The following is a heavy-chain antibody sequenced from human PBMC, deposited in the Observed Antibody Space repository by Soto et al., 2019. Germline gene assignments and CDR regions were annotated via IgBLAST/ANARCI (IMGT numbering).Heavy chain of an antibody. Sequence: ASVKVSCKASRYTFTNFYIHWLRRAPGQGLEWMGIINPSGGSTTYPQKFQGRVTMTRDTSTSTVHMELITLRSEDTAVYYCARYQVGRPLHVWGPGTKVTVSS. CDR2: INPSGGST. J-gene: IGHJ6*02. CDR1: RYTFTNFY. V-gene: IGHV1-46*01. CDR3: ARYQVGRPLHV. D-gene: IGHD1-26*01.